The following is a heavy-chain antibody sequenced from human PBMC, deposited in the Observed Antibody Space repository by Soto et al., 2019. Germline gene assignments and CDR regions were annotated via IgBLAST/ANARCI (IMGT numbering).Heavy chain of an antibody. CDR3: ARGSEDLTSNFDY. CDR2: ISSTTNYI. J-gene: IGHJ4*02. CDR1: GFTFTRYS. Sequence: PGGSLRLSCAASGFTFTRYSMNWVRQAPGKGLVWVSSISSTTNYIYYGDSMKGRFTISRDNANNSLYLEMKRLRAEDTAVYYCARGSEDLTSNFDYWGQGTLVTVSS. V-gene: IGHV3-21*06.